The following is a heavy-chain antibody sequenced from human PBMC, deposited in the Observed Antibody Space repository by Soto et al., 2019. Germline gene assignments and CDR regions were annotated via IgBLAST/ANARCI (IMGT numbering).Heavy chain of an antibody. CDR2: INHSGST. J-gene: IGHJ6*02. Sequence: QAQLQQWGAGLLEPSETLFLTCAVYGGSFRGYYWSWIRQAPGKGLEWIGEINHSGSTNYNPSLKRRVTVSLETSKTPFSLKISSVTAAETPRYFCPRGPSEFIMVGHYYGMDVWGQGTTVTVSS. CDR3: PRGPSEFIMVGHYYGMDV. V-gene: IGHV4-34*01. D-gene: IGHD2-21*01. CDR1: GGSFRGYY.